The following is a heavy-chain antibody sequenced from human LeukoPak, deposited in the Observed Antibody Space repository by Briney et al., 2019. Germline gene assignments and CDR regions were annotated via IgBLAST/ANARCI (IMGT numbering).Heavy chain of an antibody. CDR2: IYSGGST. CDR1: GYTVSSNY. CDR3: PRSPIPARYYYYYMDV. Sequence: GGSLRLSCAASGYTVSSNYMSWVRQAPAKGLEWVSVIYSGGSTYYADSVKGRFTISRDNSKNTLYLQMNSLRAEDTAVYYCPRSPIPARYYYYYMDVWGKGTTVTVSS. V-gene: IGHV3-53*01. J-gene: IGHJ6*03.